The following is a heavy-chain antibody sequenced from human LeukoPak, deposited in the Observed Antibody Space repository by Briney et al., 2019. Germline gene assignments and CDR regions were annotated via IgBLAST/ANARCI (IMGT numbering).Heavy chain of an antibody. J-gene: IGHJ4*02. CDR1: GFTFSSYG. CDR3: ARAAYDSSGYLTL. V-gene: IGHV3-33*01. D-gene: IGHD3-22*01. CDR2: IWYDGTNK. Sequence: GGSLRLSCAASGFTFSSYGMHWVRQAPGKGLEWVAVIWYDGTNKYYADSVKGRFTISRDNSKNTLFLQMNSLRVEDTAVYYRARAAYDSSGYLTLWGQGTLVTVSS.